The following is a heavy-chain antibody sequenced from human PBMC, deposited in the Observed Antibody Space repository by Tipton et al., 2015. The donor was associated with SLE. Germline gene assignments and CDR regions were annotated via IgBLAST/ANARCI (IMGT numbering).Heavy chain of an antibody. CDR2: IHHSGSA. CDR3: ARDQVGGGDCDY. V-gene: IGHV4-59*01. D-gene: IGHD3-16*01. CDR1: GGSISSYY. Sequence: TLSLTCTVSGGSISSYYWSWIRQPPGKGLEWIGYIHHSGSANYNPSLKSRVTISVDTSKTQFSLKLSSVTAADTAVYFCARDQVGGGDCDYWGQGTLVTVSS. J-gene: IGHJ4*02.